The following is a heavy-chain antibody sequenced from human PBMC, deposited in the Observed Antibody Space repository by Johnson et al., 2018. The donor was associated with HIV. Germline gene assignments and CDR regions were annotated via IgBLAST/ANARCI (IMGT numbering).Heavy chain of an antibody. CDR1: GFTFDDYG. D-gene: IGHD4-23*01. Sequence: VQLVESGGGVARPGGSLRLSCAASGFTFDDYGMSWVRQAPGKGLEWVSGIDWSGGRTGYADSVKGRFTISRDNSKNTLYLQMTSLRAEDTAMYFCARGGYGGILDTVDLWGQGTMVTVSS. J-gene: IGHJ3*01. V-gene: IGHV3-20*04. CDR2: IDWSGGRT. CDR3: ARGGYGGILDTVDL.